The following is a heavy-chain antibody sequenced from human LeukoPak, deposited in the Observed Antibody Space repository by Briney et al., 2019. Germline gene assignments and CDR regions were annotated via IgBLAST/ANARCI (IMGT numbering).Heavy chain of an antibody. CDR3: AKAEGYDILTGLDY. V-gene: IGHV3-23*01. D-gene: IGHD3-9*01. CDR2: IGASGGST. CDR1: GFTVNTNY. Sequence: GGSLRLSCAASGFTVNTNYMTWVRQAPGKGLEWVSGIGASGGSTYYADSVKGRFTISRDNSKNTLYLQMNSLRTEDTAVYYCAKAEGYDILTGLDYWGQGTLVTVSS. J-gene: IGHJ4*02.